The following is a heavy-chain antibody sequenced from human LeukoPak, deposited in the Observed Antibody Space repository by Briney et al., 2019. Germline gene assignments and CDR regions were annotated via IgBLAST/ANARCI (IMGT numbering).Heavy chain of an antibody. CDR1: GFTFSSYA. CDR3: AKPASQITYYDILTGHDY. Sequence: GGSLRLSCAASGFTFSSYAMHWVRQAPGKGLEWVAVISYDGSHKYFADSVKGRFTISRDNSKSTLYLQMNSLRAEDTAVYYCAKPASQITYYDILTGHDYWGQGTLVTVSS. D-gene: IGHD3-9*01. V-gene: IGHV3-30*18. J-gene: IGHJ4*02. CDR2: ISYDGSHK.